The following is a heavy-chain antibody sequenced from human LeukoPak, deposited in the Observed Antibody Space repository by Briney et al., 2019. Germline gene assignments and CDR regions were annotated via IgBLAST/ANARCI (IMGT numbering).Heavy chain of an antibody. D-gene: IGHD2-15*01. Sequence: PGGSLKLSCAASGFDFSDFYMHWVRQASGRGLEWVCLIRTKPNSYTTVYAASVKGRFTISRDDSKNTAYLQMSSLKAEDTAVYYCTRQHCSGGTCSYVDYWGQGTLVTVSS. J-gene: IGHJ4*02. V-gene: IGHV3-73*01. CDR2: IRTKPNSYTT. CDR1: GFDFSDFY. CDR3: TRQHCSGGTCSYVDY.